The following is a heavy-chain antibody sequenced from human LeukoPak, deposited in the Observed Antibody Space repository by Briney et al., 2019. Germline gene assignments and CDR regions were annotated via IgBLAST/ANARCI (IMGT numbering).Heavy chain of an antibody. V-gene: IGHV1-69*13. CDR1: GGTFISYA. Sequence: ASVEVSCKASGGTFISYAISWVRQAPGQGLEWMGGIIPLLGTANYAQKFQGRVTITADDSTSTAYMELSSLRSEDTAVYYCARSSYHLRYSSGWYYWGQGTLVTVSS. CDR3: ARSSYHLRYSSGWYY. J-gene: IGHJ4*02. CDR2: IIPLLGTA. D-gene: IGHD6-19*01.